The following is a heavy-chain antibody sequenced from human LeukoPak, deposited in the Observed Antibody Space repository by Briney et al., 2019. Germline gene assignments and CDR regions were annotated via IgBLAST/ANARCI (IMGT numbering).Heavy chain of an antibody. D-gene: IGHD2-21*02. CDR2: ISSSSSYI. J-gene: IGHJ4*02. V-gene: IGHV3-21*01. Sequence: GGSLRLSCAASGFTFSSYSMNWVRQAPGKGLEWVSSISSSSSYIYYADSVKGRFTISRDNAKNSLYLQMNSLRAEDTAVYYCASTPYCGGDCYGGDWGQGTLVTVSS. CDR1: GFTFSSYS. CDR3: ASTPYCGGDCYGGD.